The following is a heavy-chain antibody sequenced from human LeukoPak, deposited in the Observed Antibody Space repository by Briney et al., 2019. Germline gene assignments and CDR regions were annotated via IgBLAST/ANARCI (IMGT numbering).Heavy chain of an antibody. CDR1: GGSFSGYY. V-gene: IGHV4-34*01. Sequence: SETLSLTCAVYGGSFSGYYWSWIRQPPGKGLEWIGEINHSGSTNYNPSLKSRVTVSVDTSKNQFSLKLSSVTAADTAVYYCARSYYYDSSGYYIAAFDIWGQGTMVTVSS. CDR3: ARSYYYDSSGYYIAAFDI. D-gene: IGHD3-22*01. J-gene: IGHJ3*02. CDR2: INHSGST.